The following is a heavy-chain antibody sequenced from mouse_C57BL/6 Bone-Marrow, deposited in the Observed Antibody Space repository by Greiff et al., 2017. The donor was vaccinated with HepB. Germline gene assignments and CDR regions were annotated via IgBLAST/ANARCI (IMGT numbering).Heavy chain of an antibody. CDR1: GYTFTDYY. D-gene: IGHD1-1*01. J-gene: IGHJ4*01. CDR3: ATTYYYGREVWAMDY. CDR2: INPNNGGT. V-gene: IGHV1-26*01. Sequence: EVQLQQSGPELVKPGASVKISCKASGYTFTDYYMNWVKQSHGKSLEWIGDINPNNGGTSYNQKFKGKATLTVDKSSSTAYMELRSLTSEDSAVYYCATTYYYGREVWAMDYWGQGTSVTVSS.